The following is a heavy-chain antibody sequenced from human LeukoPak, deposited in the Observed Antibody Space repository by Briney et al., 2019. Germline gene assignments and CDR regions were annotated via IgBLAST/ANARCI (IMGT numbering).Heavy chain of an antibody. CDR1: GYTFTGYY. V-gene: IGHV1-2*02. CDR3: ARAIRTRGYMLLFDY. J-gene: IGHJ4*02. CDR2: INPNSGGT. Sequence: ASVTVSCKASGYTFTGYYMHWVRQAPGQGLEWMGWINPNSGGTNYAQKSQGRVTMTRDTSISTAYMELSRLRSDDTAVYYCARAIRTRGYMLLFDYWGQGTLVTVSS. D-gene: IGHD5-18*01.